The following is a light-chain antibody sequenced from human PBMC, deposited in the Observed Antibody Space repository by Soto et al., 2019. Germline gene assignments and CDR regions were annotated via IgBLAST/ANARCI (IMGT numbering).Light chain of an antibody. J-gene: IGLJ1*01. CDR1: SSNIGAGYD. Sequence: QSVLTQPPSVSGAPGQRVTISCTGRSSNIGAGYDVHWYQQLPGTAPKLLIYGNSNRPSGVPDRFSGSKSGTSASLAITGLQAEDEADYYCQSYDSSLSGYVFGTVTKLTVL. V-gene: IGLV1-40*01. CDR3: QSYDSSLSGYV. CDR2: GNS.